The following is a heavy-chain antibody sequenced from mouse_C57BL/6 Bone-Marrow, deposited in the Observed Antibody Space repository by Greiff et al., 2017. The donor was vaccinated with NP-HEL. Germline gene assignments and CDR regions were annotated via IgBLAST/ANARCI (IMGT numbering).Heavy chain of an antibody. CDR3: ARLCDGMERYYAMDY. D-gene: IGHD2-3*01. Sequence: EVMLVESGGGLVQPGGSLSLSCAASGFTFTDYYMSWVRQPPGKALEWLGFIRNKANGYTTEYSASVKGRFTISRDNSQSILYLQMNALRAEDSATYYCARLCDGMERYYAMDYWGQGTSVTVSS. CDR1: GFTFTDYY. V-gene: IGHV7-3*01. CDR2: IRNKANGYTT. J-gene: IGHJ4*01.